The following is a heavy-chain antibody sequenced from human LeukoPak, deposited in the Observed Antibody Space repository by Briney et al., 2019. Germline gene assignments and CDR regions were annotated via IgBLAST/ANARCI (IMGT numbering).Heavy chain of an antibody. CDR1: GGSFSGYY. Sequence: SETLSLTCAVYGGSFSGYYWSWIRQPPGKGLEWIGEINHSGSTNYNPSLKSRVTISVDTSKNQFSLKLSSVTAADTAVYYCARQKRYCTNGVCSPPRPEVYYYMDVWGTGTTFTVSS. V-gene: IGHV4-34*01. CDR3: ARQKRYCTNGVCSPPRPEVYYYMDV. CDR2: INHSGST. J-gene: IGHJ6*03. D-gene: IGHD2-8*01.